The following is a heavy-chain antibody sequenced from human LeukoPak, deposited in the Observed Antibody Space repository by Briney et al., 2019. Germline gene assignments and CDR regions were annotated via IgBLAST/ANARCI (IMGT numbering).Heavy chain of an antibody. CDR1: GFTFSSFA. Sequence: GGSLRLSCAASGFTFSSFAMNWVRQAPGKGLEWVSYITSSASTIYYAESVKGRFTISRDNAKNSLFLQMNSLRAEDTAVYYCARKVLSGSRSFDYWGQGALVTVSS. CDR2: ITSSASTI. V-gene: IGHV3-48*03. J-gene: IGHJ4*02. D-gene: IGHD1-26*01. CDR3: ARKVLSGSRSFDY.